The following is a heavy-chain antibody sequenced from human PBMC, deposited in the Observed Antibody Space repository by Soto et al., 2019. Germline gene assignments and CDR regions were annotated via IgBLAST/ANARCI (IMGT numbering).Heavy chain of an antibody. Sequence: PSETLSLTCSVSGGSISPYYWSWIRQPAGKGLEWIGRIYASGSTNYNPSLKSRVTMSVATSKDQFSLELTSVTAADTATYYCARGGMVIIPTATALGYWGQGTLVTVSS. CDR1: GGSISPYY. D-gene: IGHD1-1*01. J-gene: IGHJ4*02. CDR2: IYASGST. CDR3: ARGGMVIIPTATALGY. V-gene: IGHV4-4*07.